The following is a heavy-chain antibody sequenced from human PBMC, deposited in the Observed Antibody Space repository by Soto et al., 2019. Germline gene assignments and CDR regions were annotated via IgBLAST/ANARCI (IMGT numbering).Heavy chain of an antibody. D-gene: IGHD1-1*01. CDR1: GGSISSSSYY. V-gene: IGHV4-39*01. CDR2: IYYSGST. Sequence: ASETLSLTCTVPGGSISSSSYYWGWIRQPPGKGLEWIGSIYYSGSTYYNPSLKSRVTISVDTSKNQFSLKLSSVTAADTAVYYCARLKNWNDATVGWFDPWGQGTLVTVSS. CDR3: ARLKNWNDATVGWFDP. J-gene: IGHJ5*02.